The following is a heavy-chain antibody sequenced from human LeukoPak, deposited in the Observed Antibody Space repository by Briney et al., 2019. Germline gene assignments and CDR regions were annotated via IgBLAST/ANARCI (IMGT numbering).Heavy chain of an antibody. Sequence: GGSLRLSCAASGFTFSSYAMHWVRQAPGKGLEWVVVISYDGSNKYYADSVKGRFTISRDNSKNTLYLQMNSLRAEDTAVYYCARDRQWLDVWGQGTTVTVSS. CDR2: ISYDGSNK. V-gene: IGHV3-30*14. CDR1: GFTFSSYA. J-gene: IGHJ6*02. D-gene: IGHD6-19*01. CDR3: ARDRQWLDV.